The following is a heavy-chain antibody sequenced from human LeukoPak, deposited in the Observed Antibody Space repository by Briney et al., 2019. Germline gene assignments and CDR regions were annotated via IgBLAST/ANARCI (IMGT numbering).Heavy chain of an antibody. J-gene: IGHJ4*02. Sequence: AASVKVSCKASGYTFTSYDINWVRQATGQGLEWMGGIIPIFGTANYAQKFQGRVTITTDESTSTAYMELSSLRSEDTAVYYCASRNFDYWGQGTLVTVSS. CDR2: IIPIFGTA. CDR3: ASRNFDY. V-gene: IGHV1-69*05. CDR1: GYTFTSYD.